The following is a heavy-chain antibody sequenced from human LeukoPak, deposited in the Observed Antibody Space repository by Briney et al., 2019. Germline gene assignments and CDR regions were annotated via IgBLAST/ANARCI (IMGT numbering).Heavy chain of an antibody. CDR1: GYTFTSYD. CDR2: MNPNSGNT. V-gene: IGHV1-8*01. J-gene: IGHJ4*02. Sequence: ASVKVSCKASGYTFTSYDINWVRQATGQGLEWMGWMNPNSGNTGYAQKFQGRVTTTRNTSISTAYMELSSLRSEDTAVYYCARVSRWTAMGFFDYWGQGTLVTVSS. CDR3: ARVSRWTAMGFFDY. D-gene: IGHD5-18*01.